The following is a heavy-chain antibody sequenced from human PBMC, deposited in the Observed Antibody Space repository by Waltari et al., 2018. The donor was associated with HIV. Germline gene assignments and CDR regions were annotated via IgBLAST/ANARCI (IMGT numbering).Heavy chain of an antibody. J-gene: IGHJ3*02. D-gene: IGHD1-26*01. CDR2: IYYNGNT. CDR1: GGSISDYY. Sequence: QVQLQESGPGLVKPSETLSLTCTVSGGSISDYYWSWIRQPPGKGLELIGFIYYNGNTNYNPRLKSRVTISMGTARNHFSLQLTSVTAADTAVYYCARTYSGSYPRGYAFNIWGQGTMVTVSS. V-gene: IGHV4-59*01. CDR3: ARTYSGSYPRGYAFNI.